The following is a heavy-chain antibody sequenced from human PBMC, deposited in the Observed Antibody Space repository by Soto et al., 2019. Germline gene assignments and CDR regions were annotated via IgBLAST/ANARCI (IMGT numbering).Heavy chain of an antibody. D-gene: IGHD6-13*01. J-gene: IGHJ4*02. V-gene: IGHV3-30-3*01. CDR3: ARTGAGAAGFDY. Sequence: QVPLVESGGGVVQPGRSLRLSCAASGFTFSSYAMHWVRQAPGKGLEWVAVISYDGSNKYYADSVKGRFTISRDNSKNTLYLQMNSLRAEDTAVYYCARTGAGAAGFDYWGQGTLVTVSS. CDR2: ISYDGSNK. CDR1: GFTFSSYA.